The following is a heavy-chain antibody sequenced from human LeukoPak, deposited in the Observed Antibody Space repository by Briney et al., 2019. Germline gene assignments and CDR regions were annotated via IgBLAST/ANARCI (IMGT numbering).Heavy chain of an antibody. V-gene: IGHV3-74*01. CDR3: ARGKYGGYFIDY. CDR2: IKPDGSDT. Sequence: GGSLRLSCGASGFTFTTHWIHWVRQAPGKGLGWVSRIKPDGSDTNYADSVKGRFTISRDNAKSTVYLQMNSLRAEDTAVYYCARGKYGGYFIDYWGQGTLVTVSS. CDR1: GFTFTTHW. J-gene: IGHJ4*02. D-gene: IGHD5-12*01.